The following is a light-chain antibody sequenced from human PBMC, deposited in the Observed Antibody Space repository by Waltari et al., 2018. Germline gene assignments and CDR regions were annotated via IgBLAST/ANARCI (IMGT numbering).Light chain of an antibody. CDR1: QSISRF. V-gene: IGKV3-20*01. J-gene: IGKJ1*01. CDR3: QKYGSLPAT. CDR2: DAS. Sequence: EIMLTQSPGTLSLSPGERATLSCRASQSISRFLAWYQQKPGQAPRLLIYDASTRATGIPERFSGSGSGTDFSLTINRLEPEDIAVYYCQKYGSLPATFGQGTKVEIK.